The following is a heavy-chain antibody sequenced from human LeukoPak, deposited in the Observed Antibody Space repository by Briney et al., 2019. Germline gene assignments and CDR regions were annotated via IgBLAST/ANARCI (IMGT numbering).Heavy chain of an antibody. CDR1: GGSFSGYY. CDR3: ARGPALLWFGEFR. CDR2: INHIGST. V-gene: IGHV4-34*01. Sequence: KPSETLSLTCAVYGGSFSGYYWSWIRQPPGKGLEWIGEINHIGSTNYNPSLKSRVTISVDTSKNQFSLKLSSVTAADTAVYYCARGPALLWFGEFRGGQGTLVTVSS. J-gene: IGHJ4*02. D-gene: IGHD3-10*01.